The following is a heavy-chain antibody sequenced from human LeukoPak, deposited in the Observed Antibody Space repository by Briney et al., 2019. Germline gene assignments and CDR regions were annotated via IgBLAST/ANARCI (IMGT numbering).Heavy chain of an antibody. CDR2: MSRGDS. D-gene: IGHD2-8*01. Sequence: GGSLRLSCTGSGFTFSAYGLTWVRQAPGKGLEWVSCMSRGDSQYADSVKGRFTISRDNARNIMYLQMDNLRVEDTAIYYCGRDPNGDYVGAFEFWGRGTMVAVSS. J-gene: IGHJ3*01. CDR3: GRDPNGDYVGAFEF. CDR1: GFTFSAYG. V-gene: IGHV3-23*03.